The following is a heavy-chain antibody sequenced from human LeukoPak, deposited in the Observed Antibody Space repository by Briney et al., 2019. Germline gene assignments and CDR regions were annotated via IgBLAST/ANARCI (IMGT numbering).Heavy chain of an antibody. D-gene: IGHD3-3*01. J-gene: IGHJ4*02. CDR1: GGSISSGSYY. CDR3: ARGLASGYPPIPFDY. CDR2: VYYSGST. V-gene: IGHV4-39*07. Sequence: PSETLSLTCTVSGGSISSGSYYWGWIRQPPGKGLEWIGSVYYSGSTYYNPSLKSRVTISVDTSKNQFSLSLDSVTAADTAVYYCARGLASGYPPIPFDYWGQGTLVTVSS.